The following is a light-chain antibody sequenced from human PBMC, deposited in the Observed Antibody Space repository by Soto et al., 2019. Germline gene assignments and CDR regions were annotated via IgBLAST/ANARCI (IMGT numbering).Light chain of an antibody. V-gene: IGKV3-20*01. Sequence: EFVLTQSPGTLSLSPGERATLSCRASQTVRNNYLAWYQQKPGQAPRLLIYDASSRATGIPDRFSGGGSGTDFTLTISRLEPEDFAVYYCQQFSSYPLNVGGGTKVDIK. CDR1: QTVRNNY. CDR2: DAS. J-gene: IGKJ4*01. CDR3: QQFSSYPLN.